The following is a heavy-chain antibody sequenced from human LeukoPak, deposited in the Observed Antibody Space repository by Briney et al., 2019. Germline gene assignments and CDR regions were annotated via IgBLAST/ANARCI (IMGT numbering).Heavy chain of an antibody. D-gene: IGHD3-16*01. CDR1: GFTFRNYG. Sequence: GGTLRLSCAASGFTFRNYGMSWVRQVPGKGLEWVSVISGSGGRTDYADSAKGRFTISRDNSKNTLYLQMNSLRAEDTALYYCAKDLGHDDVWGEGNLHDYWGQGTLVTVSS. J-gene: IGHJ4*02. CDR2: ISGSGGRT. CDR3: AKDLGHDDVWGEGNLHDY. V-gene: IGHV3-23*01.